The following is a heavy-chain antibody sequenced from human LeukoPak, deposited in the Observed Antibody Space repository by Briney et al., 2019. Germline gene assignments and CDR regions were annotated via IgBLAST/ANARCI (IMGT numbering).Heavy chain of an antibody. V-gene: IGHV3-74*01. CDR3: ARGGQYSSSGFDY. J-gene: IGHJ4*02. CDR2: INSDGSST. D-gene: IGHD6-6*01. Sequence: SGGSLRVSCTASEFTFRSYWMHWVRQAPGKGLVWVSRINSDGSSTSYADSVKGRFTISRDNAKNTLYLQMNSLRAEDTAVYYCARGGQYSSSGFDYWGEGTLVTVSS. CDR1: EFTFRSYW.